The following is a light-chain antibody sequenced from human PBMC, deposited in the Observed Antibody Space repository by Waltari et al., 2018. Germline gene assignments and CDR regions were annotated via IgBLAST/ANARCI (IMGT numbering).Light chain of an antibody. Sequence: EIVLPQSPGTLSLSPGERVTLSCRASQNIRIYLAWYQQKPGQPPRLLIYEASRRATGIPDRFSGSGSGTDISLTISRLEPEDFGVYYCQKYGTLPATFGQGTKVEIK. CDR1: QNIRIY. V-gene: IGKV3-20*01. J-gene: IGKJ1*01. CDR2: EAS. CDR3: QKYGTLPAT.